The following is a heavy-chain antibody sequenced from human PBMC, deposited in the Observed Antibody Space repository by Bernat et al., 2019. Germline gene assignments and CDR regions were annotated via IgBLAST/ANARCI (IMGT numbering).Heavy chain of an antibody. V-gene: IGHV3-74*01. Sequence: EVKLVESGGGLIQPGGSLRLSCAASGFTFSGDWMHWVRQVPGKGLVWVSHINGDGTITDYADSVKGRFTISRDNAKNTLYLQMNSLRVEDTAVYYCVRSVSGAAGFFDYWGPGSLVTVSS. D-gene: IGHD5/OR15-5a*01. CDR2: INGDGTIT. J-gene: IGHJ4*02. CDR1: GFTFSGDW. CDR3: VRSVSGAAGFFDY.